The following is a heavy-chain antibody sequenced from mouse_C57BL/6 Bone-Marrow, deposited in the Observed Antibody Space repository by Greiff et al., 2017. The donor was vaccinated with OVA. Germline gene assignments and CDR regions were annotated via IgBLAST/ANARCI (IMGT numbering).Heavy chain of an antibody. Sequence: VQLQQSGPELVKPGASVKISCKASGYTFTDYYMNWVKQSHGKSLEWIGDINPNNGGTSYNQKFKGKATLTVDKSSSTAYMELRSLTSYDSAIYYCARGGGYSNWFAYWGQGTLVTVSA. CDR1: GYTFTDYY. CDR2: INPNNGGT. CDR3: ARGGGYSNWFAY. V-gene: IGHV1-26*01. D-gene: IGHD2-5*01. J-gene: IGHJ3*01.